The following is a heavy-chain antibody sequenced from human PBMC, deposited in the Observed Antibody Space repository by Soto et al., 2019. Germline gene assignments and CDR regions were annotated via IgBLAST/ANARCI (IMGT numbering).Heavy chain of an antibody. CDR2: ISYDGGNK. Sequence: GSLRLSCAASGFTFSDIAMHWVRQAPGKGLEWVAVISYDGGNKYYADSVKGRFTISRDNSKNTLYLQVNSLRAEDTAVYYCAKDYHDSSRYLDYWGQGTLVTVSS. V-gene: IGHV3-30*04. J-gene: IGHJ4*02. D-gene: IGHD3-22*01. CDR1: GFTFSDIA. CDR3: AKDYHDSSRYLDY.